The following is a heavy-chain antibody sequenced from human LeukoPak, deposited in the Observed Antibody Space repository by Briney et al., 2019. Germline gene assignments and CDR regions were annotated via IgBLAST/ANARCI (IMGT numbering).Heavy chain of an antibody. CDR3: ARDPSLMVPAPLFEY. CDR2: ISYDGSNK. Sequence: PGGSLRLSCAASGFTSSSYGMHWVRQAPGKGLEWVAVISYDGSNKYYADSVKGRFTISRDNAQNSLYLQMNSLRVEDTAVYYCARDPSLMVPAPLFEYWGQGTLVTVSS. CDR1: GFTSSSYG. D-gene: IGHD3-10*01. V-gene: IGHV3-30*03. J-gene: IGHJ4*02.